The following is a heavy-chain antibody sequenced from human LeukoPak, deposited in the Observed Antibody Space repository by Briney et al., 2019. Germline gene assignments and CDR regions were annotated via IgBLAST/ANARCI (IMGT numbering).Heavy chain of an antibody. CDR3: AGGSGWYKTPNYFDY. CDR1: GFTFSSYG. J-gene: IGHJ4*02. D-gene: IGHD6-19*01. V-gene: IGHV3-30*03. Sequence: GRSLRLSCAASGFTFSSYGMHWVRQAPGKGLEWVAVISYDGSNKYYADSVKGRFTISRDNSKNTLYLQMNSLRAEDTAVYYCAGGSGWYKTPNYFDYWGQGTLVTVSS. CDR2: ISYDGSNK.